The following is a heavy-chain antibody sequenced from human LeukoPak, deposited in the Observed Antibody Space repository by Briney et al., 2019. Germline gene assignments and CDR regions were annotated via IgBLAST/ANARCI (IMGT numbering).Heavy chain of an antibody. Sequence: GGSLRLSCAASGFTFSSYAMSWVRQAPGKGLEWVSAISGSGGSTCYADSVKGRFTISRDNSKNTLYLQMNSLRAEDTAVYYCAKGEDGLQWSPGSYYIDYLGQGTLVTVSS. CDR2: ISGSGGST. CDR3: AKGEDGLQWSPGSYYIDY. D-gene: IGHD3-10*01. CDR1: GFTFSSYA. J-gene: IGHJ4*02. V-gene: IGHV3-23*01.